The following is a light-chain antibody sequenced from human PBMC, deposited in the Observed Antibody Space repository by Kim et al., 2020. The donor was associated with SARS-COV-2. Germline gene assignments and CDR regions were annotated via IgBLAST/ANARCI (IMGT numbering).Light chain of an antibody. CDR3: QSHDSSLSGSV. Sequence: QSVLTQPPSVSGAPGQRVTISCTGSSSNIGAGYDVHWYQQLPGTAPKLLIYCYSNWPSGVPDRFSGSKSGTSASLAITGLQAEDEADYYCQSHDSSLSGSVFGGGTQLTVL. CDR2: CYS. CDR1: SSNIGAGYD. J-gene: IGLJ7*01. V-gene: IGLV1-40*01.